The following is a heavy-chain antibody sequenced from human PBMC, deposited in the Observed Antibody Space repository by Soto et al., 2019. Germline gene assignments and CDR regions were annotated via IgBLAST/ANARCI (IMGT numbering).Heavy chain of an antibody. CDR1: GGSFSGYY. CDR2: INHSGST. V-gene: IGHV4-34*01. J-gene: IGHJ3*02. CDR3: ARAPTGDLTHLTPPGGGNAFDI. D-gene: IGHD7-27*01. Sequence: SETLSLTCAVYGGSFSGYYWSWIRQPPGKGLEWIGEINHSGSTNYNPSLKSRVTISVDTSKNQFSLKLSSVTAADTAVYYCARAPTGDLTHLTPPGGGNAFDIWGQGTMVTVSS.